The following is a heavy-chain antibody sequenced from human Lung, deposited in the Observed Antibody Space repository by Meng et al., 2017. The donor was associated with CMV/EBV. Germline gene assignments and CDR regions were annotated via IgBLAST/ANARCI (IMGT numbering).Heavy chain of an antibody. Sequence: SCAASGFTFEDYDMDWVRQISGKGLEWVSRISWNGGFVGYADSVKGRFTISRDNAKNSLYLQMNSLRVEDTALYYCAKRAAGRYYFDDWGQGTLVTVSS. D-gene: IGHD6-13*01. CDR1: GFTFEDYD. V-gene: IGHV3-9*01. J-gene: IGHJ4*02. CDR2: ISWNGGFV. CDR3: AKRAAGRYYFDD.